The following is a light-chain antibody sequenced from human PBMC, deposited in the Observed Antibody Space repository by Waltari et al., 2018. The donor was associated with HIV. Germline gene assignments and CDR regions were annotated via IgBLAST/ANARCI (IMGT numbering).Light chain of an antibody. V-gene: IGLV2-14*01. CDR2: EVT. CDR1: GSALYQD. J-gene: IGLJ3*02. Sequence: QSALAQPAPVSGSPGQTVSISCPGVGSALYQDVSWYQHRPGQTPKVIIYEVTNRPSGVSHRFSGSKSGNTASLTISGLQSEDEADYFCTSYLSSATPEFGGGTRLTVL. CDR3: TSYLSSATPE.